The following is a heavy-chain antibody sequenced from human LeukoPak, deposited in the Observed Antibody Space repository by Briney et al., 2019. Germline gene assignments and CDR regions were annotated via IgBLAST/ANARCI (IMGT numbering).Heavy chain of an antibody. Sequence: GGSLRLSCAASGFTFSSYGMHWVRQAPGKGLEWVAVISYDGSNKYYADSVKGRFTISRDNSKNTLYLQMNSLRAEDTAVYYCARSGGYRDYYFDYWGQGTLVTVSS. J-gene: IGHJ4*02. D-gene: IGHD1-26*01. CDR1: GFTFSSYG. CDR3: ARSGGYRDYYFDY. V-gene: IGHV3-30*03. CDR2: ISYDGSNK.